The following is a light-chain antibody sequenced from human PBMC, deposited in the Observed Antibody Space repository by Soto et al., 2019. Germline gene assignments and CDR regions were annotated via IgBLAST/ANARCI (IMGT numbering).Light chain of an antibody. V-gene: IGKV3-15*01. Sequence: EILMTQSPAILSVSPGERATLSCRASQTVSSNLVWYQQKPGQAPRLLIYGASTRATGIPARFSGSGSGTEFTLTISSLQSEDFAVYYCQQYHNWPPLTFGGGTKVDIK. CDR1: QTVSSN. CDR2: GAS. J-gene: IGKJ4*01. CDR3: QQYHNWPPLT.